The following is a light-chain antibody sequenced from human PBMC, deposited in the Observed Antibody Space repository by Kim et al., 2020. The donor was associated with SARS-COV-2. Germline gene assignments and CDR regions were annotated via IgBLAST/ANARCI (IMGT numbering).Light chain of an antibody. Sequence: EIVLTQSPGTLSLSPGERATLSCRASQSVSSNYLAWYQQKPGQAPRLLIYDASSRATGIPDRFSGSGSGTDFTLTISRLEPEDFAVYYCQQYGSSPPQVFGQGTKVEI. J-gene: IGKJ1*01. CDR3: QQYGSSPPQV. CDR2: DAS. CDR1: QSVSSNY. V-gene: IGKV3-20*01.